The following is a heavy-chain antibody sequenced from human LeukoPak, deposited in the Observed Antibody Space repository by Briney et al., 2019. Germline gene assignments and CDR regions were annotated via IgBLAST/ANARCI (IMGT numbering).Heavy chain of an antibody. CDR1: GGSFSKQY. CDR2: IYGDGTI. V-gene: IGHV4-4*07. Sequence: SETLSLSCTVSGGSFSKQYWTWVRQSPGKGLEWIGRIYGDGTITYNPSLRSRVTMSLDTSKNQFSLRLTSVTAADTAMYYCTRDSGTTGEVKFDPWGQGTLVTVSS. CDR3: TRDSGTTGEVKFDP. D-gene: IGHD3-10*01. J-gene: IGHJ5*02.